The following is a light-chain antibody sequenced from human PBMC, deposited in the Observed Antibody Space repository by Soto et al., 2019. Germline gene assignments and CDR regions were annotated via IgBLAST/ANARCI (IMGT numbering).Light chain of an antibody. V-gene: IGLV1-44*01. CDR2: NNN. Sequence: QSVLSQPPSASGTPGQRVTISCSGSSSNIGSNTVNWYQQLPGTAPKLLIYNNNQRPSGVPDRFSGSKSGTSASLAVGGLQSEDEADYYCAAWDDSLNGHVVFGGGTKLTVL. J-gene: IGLJ2*01. CDR1: SSNIGSNT. CDR3: AAWDDSLNGHVV.